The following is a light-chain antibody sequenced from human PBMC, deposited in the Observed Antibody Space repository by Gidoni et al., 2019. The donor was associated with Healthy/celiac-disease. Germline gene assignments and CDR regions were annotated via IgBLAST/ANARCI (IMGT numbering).Light chain of an antibody. CDR1: QSISSW. CDR2: DAS. V-gene: IGKV1-5*01. CDR3: QQYNSYSPWT. J-gene: IGKJ1*01. Sequence: DIQMTPSPSTLSASVGDRVTITCRASQSISSWLAWYQQKPGKGPKLLIYDASSLESGVPSRFSGSGSGTEFTLTISSLQPDDFATYYCQQYNSYSPWTFGQGTKVEIK.